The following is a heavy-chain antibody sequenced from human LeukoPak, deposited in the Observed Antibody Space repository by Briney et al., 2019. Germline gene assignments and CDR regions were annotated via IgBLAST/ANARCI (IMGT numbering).Heavy chain of an antibody. D-gene: IGHD6-19*01. V-gene: IGHV3-21*01. J-gene: IGHJ3*02. CDR1: GFTFSSYS. CDR2: ISSSSRYI. Sequence: GGSLRLSCAASGFTFSSYSMNWVRQAPGKGLEWVSSISSSSRYIYYADSVKGRFTISRDNAKNSLYLQMNSLRAEDTAVYYCARVRVYSSGWYPTDAFDIWGQGTMVTVSS. CDR3: ARVRVYSSGWYPTDAFDI.